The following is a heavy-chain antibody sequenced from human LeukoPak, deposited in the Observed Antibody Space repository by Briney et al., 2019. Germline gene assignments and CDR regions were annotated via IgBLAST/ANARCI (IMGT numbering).Heavy chain of an antibody. V-gene: IGHV4-34*01. Sequence: SETLSLTCTVSGDSLSSYYWSWIRQPPGQGLEWIGEINHSGSTNHNPSLESRVTISIDTSKNQFSLKLSSVTAADTAVYYCARSIMNSVTTFGYWGQGTLVTVSS. CDR3: ARSIMNSVTTFGY. CDR1: GDSLSSYY. J-gene: IGHJ4*02. D-gene: IGHD4-17*01. CDR2: INHSGST.